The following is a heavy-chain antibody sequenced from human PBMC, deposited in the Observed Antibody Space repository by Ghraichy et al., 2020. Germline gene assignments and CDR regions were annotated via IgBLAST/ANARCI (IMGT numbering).Heavy chain of an antibody. Sequence: LSLTCAASGFTFSDYYMSWIRQAPGKGLEWVSYISSSSSYTNYADSVKGRFTISRDNAKNSLYLQMNSLRAEDTAVYYCAREMGDFWSGYYISGCFDPWGQGTLVTVSS. V-gene: IGHV3-11*06. CDR2: ISSSSSYT. D-gene: IGHD3-3*01. CDR1: GFTFSDYY. J-gene: IGHJ5*02. CDR3: AREMGDFWSGYYISGCFDP.